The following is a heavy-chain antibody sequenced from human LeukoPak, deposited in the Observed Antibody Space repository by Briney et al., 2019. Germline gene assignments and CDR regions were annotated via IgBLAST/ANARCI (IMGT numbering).Heavy chain of an antibody. J-gene: IGHJ4*02. V-gene: IGHV3-23*01. CDR2: ISESGGST. CDR1: GFTFSSYA. Sequence: GGSLRLSCAASGFTFSSYAMSWARQAPGKGLEWVSAISESGGSTLYADSVRGRFTISRDTSKNTLYLQMNSLRAEDTAVYYCAKVAATITGKYYFDYWGQGTLVTVSS. CDR3: AKVAATITGKYYFDY. D-gene: IGHD5-12*01.